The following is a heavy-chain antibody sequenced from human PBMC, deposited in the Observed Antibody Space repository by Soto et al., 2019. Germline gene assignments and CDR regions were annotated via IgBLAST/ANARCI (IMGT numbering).Heavy chain of an antibody. J-gene: IGHJ4*02. CDR1: GFTFSSYS. CDR3: ARDGCSSTSCYTDFDY. Sequence: GGSLRLSCAASGFTFSSYSMNWVRQAPGKGLEWVSSISSSSSYIYYADSVKGRFTISRDNAKNSLYLQMNSLRAEDTAVYYCARDGCSSTSCYTDFDYWGQGTLVTVSS. V-gene: IGHV3-21*01. CDR2: ISSSSSYI. D-gene: IGHD2-2*02.